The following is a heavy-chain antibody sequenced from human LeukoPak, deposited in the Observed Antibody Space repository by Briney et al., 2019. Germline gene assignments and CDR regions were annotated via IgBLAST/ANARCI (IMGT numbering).Heavy chain of an antibody. V-gene: IGHV4-34*01. J-gene: IGHJ4*02. D-gene: IGHD3-10*01. CDR2: INHSGST. CDR3: ASVSGSYYRPPRDY. Sequence: SEALSLTCAVYGGSFSGYYWSWIRQPPGKGLEWIGEINHSGSTNYNPSLKSRVTISVDPSKNQFSLKLSSVTAADTAVYYCASVSGSYYRPPRDYWGQGTLVTVSS. CDR1: GGSFSGYY.